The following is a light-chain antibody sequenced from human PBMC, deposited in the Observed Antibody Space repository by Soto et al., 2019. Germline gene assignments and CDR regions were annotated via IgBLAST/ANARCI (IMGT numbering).Light chain of an antibody. J-gene: IGKJ4*01. CDR1: QSVKNNY. V-gene: IGKV3-20*01. CDR3: QQYGSTPLT. Sequence: EIVLTQSPGNLSLSPGERATLSCRASQSVKNNYLAWYQQKPGQAPRFLIYDVSSRATGIPDRFSGSGSGTDFTLTISRLEPEDFAVYYCQQYGSTPLTFGGGTKVEIK. CDR2: DVS.